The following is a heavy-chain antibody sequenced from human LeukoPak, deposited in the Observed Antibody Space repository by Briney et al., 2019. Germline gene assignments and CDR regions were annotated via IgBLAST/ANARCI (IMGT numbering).Heavy chain of an antibody. CDR1: GFTFSNYG. Sequence: GGSLRLSCAASGFTFSNYGLSWVRQAPGKGLGRVSYISISGSTIYYADSVKGRFTISRDNAKNSLYLQMGSLRAEDMAVYYCARGVGYYDSSGYFSAYYFDYWGQGTLVTVSS. CDR3: ARGVGYYDSSGYFSAYYFDY. V-gene: IGHV3-48*04. J-gene: IGHJ4*02. D-gene: IGHD3-22*01. CDR2: ISISGSTI.